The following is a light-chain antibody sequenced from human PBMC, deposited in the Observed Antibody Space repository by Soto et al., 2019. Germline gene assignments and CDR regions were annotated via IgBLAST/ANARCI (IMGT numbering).Light chain of an antibody. CDR2: GAS. V-gene: IGKV3-20*01. Sequence: DIVLTQSPGTLSVSPGERATLSCRASQSVSSNYLAWYQQKPGQAPRLLIYGASSRATGVPDRFSASGSVTDFTLTISRLEPEDFAVYYCQQYGGSPATFGGGTKVEI. CDR1: QSVSSNY. CDR3: QQYGGSPAT. J-gene: IGKJ4*01.